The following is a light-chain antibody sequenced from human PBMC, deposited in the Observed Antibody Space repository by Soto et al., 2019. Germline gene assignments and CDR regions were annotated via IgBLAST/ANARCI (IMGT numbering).Light chain of an antibody. Sequence: QSALTQPASVSGSPGQSITISCTGTSSDVGAYNYVSWYQQHPGNAPKLMIYEVSNRPPGVSIRFSGSKSGDTASLTISGLQAEDEADYFCSSYTVSSTYVLGTGTKVTVL. CDR2: EVS. CDR3: SSYTVSSTYV. J-gene: IGLJ1*01. V-gene: IGLV2-14*01. CDR1: SSDVGAYNY.